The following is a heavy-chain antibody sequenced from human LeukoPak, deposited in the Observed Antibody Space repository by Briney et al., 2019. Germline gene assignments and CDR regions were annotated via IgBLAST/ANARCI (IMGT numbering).Heavy chain of an antibody. J-gene: IGHJ5*02. CDR1: GGTFSSYA. Sequence: SVKVSCKASGGTFSSYAISWVPQAPGQGLEWMGRIIPILGIANYAQKFQGRVTITADKSTSTAYMELSSLRSEDTAVYYCARVAAAGTQAWFDPWGQGTLVTVFS. CDR2: IIPILGIA. V-gene: IGHV1-69*04. CDR3: ARVAAAGTQAWFDP. D-gene: IGHD6-13*01.